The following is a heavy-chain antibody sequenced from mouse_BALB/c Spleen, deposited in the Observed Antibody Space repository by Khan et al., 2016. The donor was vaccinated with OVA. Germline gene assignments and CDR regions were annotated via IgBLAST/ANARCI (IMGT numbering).Heavy chain of an antibody. D-gene: IGHD4-1*01. CDR1: GFTFSTYG. J-gene: IGHJ3*01. CDR3: ASHLTGSFAY. Sequence: EVELVESGGDLVKPGVSLRLSCAASGFTFSTYGMSWVRQFPDKRLEWVATINSYCYYVYYPDTLKGRFTMSRNNAENTRYLQMSSLKSEDTAIYYCASHLTGSFAYWGHGTLVTVSA. CDR2: INSYCYYV. V-gene: IGHV5-6*01.